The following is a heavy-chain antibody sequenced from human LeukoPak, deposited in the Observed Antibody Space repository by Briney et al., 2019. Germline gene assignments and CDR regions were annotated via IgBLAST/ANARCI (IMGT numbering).Heavy chain of an antibody. D-gene: IGHD3-10*01. CDR1: GGSLSGYY. CDR3: AGAHPRLWFGELPYYFDY. Sequence: SETLSLTCAVYGGSLSGYYWSWIRQPPGKGLEWIGEINHSGSTNYNPSLKSRVTISVDTSKNQFSLKLSSVTAADTAVYYCAGAHPRLWFGELPYYFDYWGQGTLVTVSS. CDR2: INHSGST. J-gene: IGHJ4*02. V-gene: IGHV4-34*01.